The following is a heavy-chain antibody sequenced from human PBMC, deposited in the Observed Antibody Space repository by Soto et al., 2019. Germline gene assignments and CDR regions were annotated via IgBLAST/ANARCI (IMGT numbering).Heavy chain of an antibody. J-gene: IGHJ6*02. CDR2: IYYSGST. CDR3: ARAYVGKTAVAGNDYYGMDV. D-gene: IGHD6-19*01. V-gene: IGHV4-59*01. Sequence: SETLSLTCTVSGGSISSYYWSWIRQPPGKGLEWIGYIYYSGSTNYNPSLKSRVTISLDTSKNQFSLKLSSVTAADTAVYYCARAYVGKTAVAGNDYYGMDVWGQGTTVTVSS. CDR1: GGSISSYY.